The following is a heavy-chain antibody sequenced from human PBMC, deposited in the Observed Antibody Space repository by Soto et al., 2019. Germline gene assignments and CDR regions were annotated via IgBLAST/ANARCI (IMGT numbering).Heavy chain of an antibody. V-gene: IGHV1-8*01. CDR1: GYTFTSYD. D-gene: IGHD3-9*01. Sequence: ASVKVSCKASGYTFTSYDINWVRQATGQGLEWMGWMNPNSGNTGYAQKFQGRVTMTRNTSISTAYMELSSLRSEDTAVYYCARGLATRYYGILTGQWNHDALDIWGQETMVTVSS. J-gene: IGHJ3*02. CDR3: ARGLATRYYGILTGQWNHDALDI. CDR2: MNPNSGNT.